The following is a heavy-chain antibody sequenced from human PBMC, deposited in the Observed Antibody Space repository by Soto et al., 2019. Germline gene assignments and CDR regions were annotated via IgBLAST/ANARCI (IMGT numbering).Heavy chain of an antibody. J-gene: IGHJ3*02. Sequence: GGSLRLSCAASGFTFSSYWMHWVRQAPGKGLVWVSRINSDGSSTSYADSVKGRFTISRDNAKNTLYLQMNSLRAEDTAVYYCARDWLPAPTVVTPDDAFDIWGQGTMVTVSS. D-gene: IGHD4-17*01. CDR2: INSDGSST. V-gene: IGHV3-74*01. CDR3: ARDWLPAPTVVTPDDAFDI. CDR1: GFTFSSYW.